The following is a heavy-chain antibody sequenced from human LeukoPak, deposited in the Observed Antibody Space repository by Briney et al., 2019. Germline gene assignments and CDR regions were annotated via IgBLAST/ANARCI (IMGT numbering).Heavy chain of an antibody. V-gene: IGHV4-59*12. CDR3: ARAVYDYIWGSYRFDY. J-gene: IGHJ4*02. CDR1: GGSISSYY. CDR2: VYYSGST. Sequence: SETLSLTCTVSGGSISSYYWSWIRQSPGKGLEWIGYVYYSGSTYYNPSLKSRVTFSVDTSKNQFSLKLSSVNAADTAVYYCARAVYDYIWGSYRFDYWGQGTLVTVSS. D-gene: IGHD3-16*02.